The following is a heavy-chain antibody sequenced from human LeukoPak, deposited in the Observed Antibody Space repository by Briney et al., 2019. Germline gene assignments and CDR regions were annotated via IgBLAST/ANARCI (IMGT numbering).Heavy chain of an antibody. CDR1: GYTFTGYY. CDR2: INPNSGGT. V-gene: IGHV1-2*04. Sequence: ASVKVSCEASGYTFTGYYMHWVRQAPGRGLEWMGWINPNSGGTNYAQKFQGWVTMTRDTSISTAYMELSGLRSDDTAVYYCARGSSGWYSHLGYWGQGTLVTVSS. D-gene: IGHD6-19*01. CDR3: ARGSSGWYSHLGY. J-gene: IGHJ4*02.